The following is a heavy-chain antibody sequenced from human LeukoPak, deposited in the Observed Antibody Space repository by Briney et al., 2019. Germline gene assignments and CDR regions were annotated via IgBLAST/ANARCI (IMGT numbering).Heavy chain of an antibody. CDR2: IYNDGST. Sequence: PGGSLRLSCAASGFTVSNNYMTWVRQAPGKGLEWVSVIYNDGSTYYADSVKGRFTISRDNAKNTVYLQMNSLRAEDTAVYYCARGKYGGYFIDYWGQGTLVTVSS. V-gene: IGHV3-53*01. D-gene: IGHD5-12*01. CDR3: ARGKYGGYFIDY. J-gene: IGHJ4*02. CDR1: GFTVSNNY.